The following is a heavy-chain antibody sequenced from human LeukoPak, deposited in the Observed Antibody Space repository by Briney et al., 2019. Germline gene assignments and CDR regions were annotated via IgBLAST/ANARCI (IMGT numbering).Heavy chain of an antibody. J-gene: IGHJ6*04. D-gene: IGHD3-10*02. Sequence: GGSLRLSCAASGLTFRSYEMNWVRQAPGKGLEWVSYISSSGSTIYYADSVEGRFTISRDNAKNSLYLQMNSLRAEDTAVYYCAELGITMIGGVWGKGTTVTISS. CDR3: AELGITMIGGV. CDR1: GLTFRSYE. CDR2: ISSSGSTI. V-gene: IGHV3-48*03.